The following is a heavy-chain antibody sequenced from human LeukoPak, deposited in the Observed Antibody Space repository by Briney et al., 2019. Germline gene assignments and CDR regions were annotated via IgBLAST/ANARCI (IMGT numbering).Heavy chain of an antibody. CDR2: ISGSGGRT. Sequence: GGSLRLSCAASGFTFSSYTMSWVRQAPGKGLEWVSSISGSGGRTHYTDSVKGRFTISRDNSKNTLYLQMNSLRAEDTAVYYCATPPTVTRNYWGQGTLVTVSS. V-gene: IGHV3-23*01. CDR3: ATPPTVTRNY. J-gene: IGHJ4*02. CDR1: GFTFSSYT. D-gene: IGHD4-17*01.